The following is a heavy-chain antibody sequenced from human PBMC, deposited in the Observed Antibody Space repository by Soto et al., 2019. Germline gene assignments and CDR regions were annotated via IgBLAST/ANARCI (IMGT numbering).Heavy chain of an antibody. J-gene: IGHJ1*01. V-gene: IGHV4-30-4*01. Sequence: QVQLQESGPGLVKPSQTLSLTCTVSGGSISSGDYYWSWIRQPPGKGLEWIGYIYYSGSTYYNPSLKSRVTISVDTSQNQFSLKLSSVTAADTAVYYCARTAPSGVVVTATHFQHWGQGTLVTVSS. CDR2: IYYSGST. CDR3: ARTAPSGVVVTATHFQH. CDR1: GGSISSGDYY. D-gene: IGHD2-21*02.